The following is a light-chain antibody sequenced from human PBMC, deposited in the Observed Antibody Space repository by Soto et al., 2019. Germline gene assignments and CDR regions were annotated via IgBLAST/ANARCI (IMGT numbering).Light chain of an antibody. V-gene: IGKV3-20*01. CDR3: QQYGSSPLFT. CDR2: GAS. Sequence: EIVLTQSPGTLSLSPGERATLSCRASQSVSSSYLAWYQQKPGQAPRLLIYGASSRATGIPDRFSGSGSGTEFTLTISILEPEDFAVYYCQQYGSSPLFTFGPGTKVDIK. CDR1: QSVSSSY. J-gene: IGKJ3*01.